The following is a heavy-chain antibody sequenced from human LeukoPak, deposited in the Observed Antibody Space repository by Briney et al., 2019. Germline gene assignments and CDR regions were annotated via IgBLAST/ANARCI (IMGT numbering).Heavy chain of an antibody. J-gene: IGHJ4*02. D-gene: IGHD2-2*01. CDR1: GYTFTGYY. V-gene: IGHV1-2*02. Sequence: ASVKVPCKASGYTFTGYYMHWVRQAPGQGLEWMGWINPNSGGTNYAQKFQGRVTMTRDTSISTAYMELSRLRSDDTAVYYCAGISGYCSSTSCYGYWGQGTLVTVSS. CDR3: AGISGYCSSTSCYGY. CDR2: INPNSGGT.